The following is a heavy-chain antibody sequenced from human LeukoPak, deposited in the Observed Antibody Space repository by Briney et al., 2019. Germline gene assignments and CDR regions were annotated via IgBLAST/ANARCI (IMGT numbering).Heavy chain of an antibody. Sequence: SETLSLTCTVSGYSISSGYYWGWIRQPPRKGLEWIGRIYHSGSTYYNPSLKSRVTISVDTSKNQFSLKLSSVTAADTAVYYCAREVGVLRFLEWLSEGFDPWGQGTLVTVSS. CDR3: AREVGVLRFLEWLSEGFDP. D-gene: IGHD3-3*01. V-gene: IGHV4-38-2*02. CDR2: IYHSGST. CDR1: GYSISSGYY. J-gene: IGHJ5*02.